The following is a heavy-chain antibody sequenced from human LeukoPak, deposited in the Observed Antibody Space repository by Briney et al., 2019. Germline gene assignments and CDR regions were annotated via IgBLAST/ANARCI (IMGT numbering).Heavy chain of an antibody. D-gene: IGHD2-21*02. Sequence: GGPLRLSCAASGFTFSSYAMSWVRQAPGKGLEWVSAISGSGGSTYYADSVKGRFTISRDNSKNTLYLQMNSLRAEDTAVYYCARDLHIVVVTGSFDYWGQGTLVTVSS. J-gene: IGHJ4*02. CDR2: ISGSGGST. CDR3: ARDLHIVVVTGSFDY. CDR1: GFTFSSYA. V-gene: IGHV3-23*01.